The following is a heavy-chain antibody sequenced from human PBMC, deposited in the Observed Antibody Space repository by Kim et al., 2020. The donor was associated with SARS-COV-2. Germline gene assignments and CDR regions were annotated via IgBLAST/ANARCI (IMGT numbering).Heavy chain of an antibody. CDR3: ARGLITFGGVIVEGLTFDY. V-gene: IGHV4-31*03. D-gene: IGHD3-16*02. J-gene: IGHJ4*02. Sequence: SETLSLTCTVSGGSISSGGYYWSWIRQHPGKGLEWIGYIYYSGSTYYNPSLKSRVTISVDTSKNQFSLKLSSVTAADTAVYYCARGLITFGGVIVEGLTFDYWGQGTLVTVSS. CDR2: IYYSGST. CDR1: GGSISSGGYY.